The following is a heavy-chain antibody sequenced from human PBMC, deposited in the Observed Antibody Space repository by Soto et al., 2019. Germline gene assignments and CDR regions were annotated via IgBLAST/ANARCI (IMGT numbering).Heavy chain of an antibody. CDR1: GFTFSSYS. Sequence: SGGSLRLSCAASGFTFSSYSMNWVRQAPGKGLEWVSYISSSSSTIYYADSVKGRFTISRDNAKNSLYLQMNSLRDEDTAVYYCARDERCSSTSCYGDYYYYGMDVWGQGTTVTVSS. V-gene: IGHV3-48*02. J-gene: IGHJ6*02. CDR2: ISSSSSTI. D-gene: IGHD2-2*01. CDR3: ARDERCSSTSCYGDYYYYGMDV.